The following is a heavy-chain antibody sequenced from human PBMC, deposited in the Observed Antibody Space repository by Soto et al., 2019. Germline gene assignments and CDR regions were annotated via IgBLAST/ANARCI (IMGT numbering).Heavy chain of an antibody. J-gene: IGHJ3*01. Sequence: QVQLQESGTRQVKPSQTLSLTCTVSGGSISSAAHYWSWIRQHPGKGLEWIGYVYHSGSSNYNPSLKRRVTMSVDTSKNQFSLNLNSVTAADTAVYYCAVASTGNALDFWGQGTVVTVSS. CDR1: GGSISSAAHY. V-gene: IGHV4-31*03. D-gene: IGHD2-21*01. CDR3: AVASTGNALDF. CDR2: VYHSGSS.